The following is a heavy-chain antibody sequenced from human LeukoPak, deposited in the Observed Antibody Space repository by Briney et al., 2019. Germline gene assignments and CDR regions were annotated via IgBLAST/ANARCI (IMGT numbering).Heavy chain of an antibody. CDR2: INPNSGGT. D-gene: IGHD4-17*01. V-gene: IGHV1-2*02. CDR1: GYTFTGYD. Sequence: ASVKVSCKASGYTFTGYDMHWVRQAPGQGLEWMGWINPNSGGTNYAQKFQGRVTMTRDTSISTAYMELSRLRSDDTAVYYCARSFQGTVNLDYWGQGTLVTVSS. CDR3: ARSFQGTVNLDY. J-gene: IGHJ4*02.